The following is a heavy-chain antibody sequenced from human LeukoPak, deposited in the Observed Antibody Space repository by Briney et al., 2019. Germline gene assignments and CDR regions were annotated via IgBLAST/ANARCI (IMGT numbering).Heavy chain of an antibody. CDR2: IYYSGST. Sequence: PSETLSLTCTVSGGSISSHYWSWIRQPPGKGLEWIGYIYYSGSTNYNPSLKSRVTISVDTSKNQFSLKLSSVTAADTAVYYCSRETYLGAFDIWGQGTMVTVSS. V-gene: IGHV4-59*11. CDR3: SRETYLGAFDI. J-gene: IGHJ3*02. D-gene: IGHD2-2*01. CDR1: GGSISSHY.